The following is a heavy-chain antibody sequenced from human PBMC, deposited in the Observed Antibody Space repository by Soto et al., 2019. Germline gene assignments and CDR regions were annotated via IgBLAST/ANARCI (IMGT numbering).Heavy chain of an antibody. CDR2: VYWNDDK. CDR3: PHYMTTMNTGYFGY. J-gene: IGHJ4*02. D-gene: IGHD4-17*01. V-gene: IGHV2-5*01. CDR1: GFSLTTSGVG. Sequence: QITLKESVPTLLKPTQTLTLTCTLSGFSLTTSGVGVGWFRQPPGKALEWLALVYWNDDKRYSPSLKTRLTITRDTYKSQVVLTMTNMDPVDTATDYCPHYMTTMNTGYFGYWGQGTLVTVSS.